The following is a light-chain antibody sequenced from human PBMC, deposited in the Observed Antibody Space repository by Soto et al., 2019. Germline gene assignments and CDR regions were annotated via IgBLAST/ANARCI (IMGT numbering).Light chain of an antibody. J-gene: IGLJ1*01. CDR2: EVN. CDR1: TSDVGSYDS. CDR3: CPYARTSYA. V-gene: IGLV2-23*02. Sequence: GTTSDVGSYDSVSWYQHHPGQAPKLMIYEVNKRPSGVSIRFSGSKSGNTASLTISGLQAEDEADYYCCPYARTSYAFGPVTKVTVL.